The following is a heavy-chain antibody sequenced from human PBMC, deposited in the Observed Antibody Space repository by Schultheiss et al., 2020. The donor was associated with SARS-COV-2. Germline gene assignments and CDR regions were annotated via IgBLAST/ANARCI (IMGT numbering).Heavy chain of an antibody. V-gene: IGHV1-46*01. CDR3: ARGSVAAAGSDY. CDR2: INPSGGST. CDR1: GYTFTSYY. Sequence: ASVKVSCKASGYTFTSYYMHWVRQAPGQGLEWMGIINPSGGSTSYAQKFQGRVTMTRDTSTSTVYMELRSLRSDDTAVYYCARGSVAAAGSDYWGQGTLVTVSS. D-gene: IGHD6-13*01. J-gene: IGHJ4*02.